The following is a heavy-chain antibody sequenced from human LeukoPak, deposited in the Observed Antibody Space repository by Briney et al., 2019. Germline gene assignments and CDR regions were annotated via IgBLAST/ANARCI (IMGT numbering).Heavy chain of an antibody. CDR1: GGSISSSSYY. CDR3: ARHSGYSYGYAYYYYSMNV. Sequence: SETLSLTCTVSGGSISSSSYYWGWIRQTPGKGLEWVGSIYYSGSTFYNPSLKSRVTISVDPSKNQFSLKLSSVTAADTAVYYCARHSGYSYGYAYYYYSMNVWGKGTTVTVSS. D-gene: IGHD5-18*01. J-gene: IGHJ6*03. CDR2: IYYSGST. V-gene: IGHV4-39*01.